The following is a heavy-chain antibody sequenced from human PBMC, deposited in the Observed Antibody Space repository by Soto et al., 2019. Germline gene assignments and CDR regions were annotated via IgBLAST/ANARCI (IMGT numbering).Heavy chain of an antibody. CDR2: IYHSGST. CDR1: GGSVSSGGYS. D-gene: IGHD3-10*01. V-gene: IGHV4-30-2*01. Sequence: QLQLQESGSGLVKPSQTLSLTCAVSGGSVSSGGYSWSWIRQPPGKGLEWIGYIYHSGSTYYNPSLQRRVIKSVDRSTNQLSLKLSSVTAADTAVYYCGGSASPWGQGTLVAVSS. J-gene: IGHJ5*02. CDR3: GGSASP.